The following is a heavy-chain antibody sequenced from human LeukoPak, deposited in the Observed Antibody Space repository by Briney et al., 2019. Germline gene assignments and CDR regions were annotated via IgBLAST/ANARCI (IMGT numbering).Heavy chain of an antibody. J-gene: IGHJ5*02. CDR1: GDTFSSFA. CDR3: ARVTISSGSSWFDP. V-gene: IGHV1-69*05. D-gene: IGHD3-10*01. Sequence: SVKVSCKASGDTFSSFAITWVRQAPGQGLEWMGGIIPVFGGTNHAPKFQGRVTFTTDQSTNTAYMELSSLRSEDTAIYFCARVTISSGSSWFDPWGQGTLVTVSS. CDR2: IIPVFGGT.